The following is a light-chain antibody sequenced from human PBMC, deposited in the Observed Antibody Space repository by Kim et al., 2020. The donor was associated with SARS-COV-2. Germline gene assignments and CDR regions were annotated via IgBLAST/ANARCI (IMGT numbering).Light chain of an antibody. Sequence: GQSVTIPCTGTSVYITNYNFVSWYQKYPGKAPKIIIYDVTNRPPGVSDRFSGSKSGNTAFLTISGLQAEDEADYYCSSYRGPNSYVFGTGTKVTVL. CDR3: SSYRGPNSYV. V-gene: IGLV2-14*03. CDR2: DVT. J-gene: IGLJ1*01. CDR1: SVYITNYNF.